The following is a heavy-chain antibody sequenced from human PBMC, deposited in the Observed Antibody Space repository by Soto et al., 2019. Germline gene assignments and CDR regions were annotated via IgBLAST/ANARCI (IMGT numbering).Heavy chain of an antibody. CDR2: INHSGST. Sequence: VSGVKIRSYCWRWLSKKTGKGLEWIGEINHSGSTNYNPSLKSRVTISVDTSKNQFSLKLSSVTAADTAVYYCARNYQLPYYEPPYYYYYYMDVWGKGTTVTVSS. D-gene: IGHD2-2*01. V-gene: IGHV4-34*01. CDR3: ARNYQLPYYEPPYYYYYYMDV. J-gene: IGHJ6*03. CDR1: GVKIRSYC.